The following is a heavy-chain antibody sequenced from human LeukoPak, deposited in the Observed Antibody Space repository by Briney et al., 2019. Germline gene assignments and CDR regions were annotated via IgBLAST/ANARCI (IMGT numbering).Heavy chain of an antibody. CDR1: GFTFSSYG. V-gene: IGHV3-30*02. CDR2: IRYDGSNK. D-gene: IGHD2-15*01. CDR3: ANDTPALIDY. J-gene: IGHJ4*02. Sequence: PGGSLRLSCAASGFTFSSYGMHWVRQAPGKGLEWVAFIRYDGSNKYYADSVKGRFTISRDNSKHTLYLHLNRLSAEDTAVYYCANDTPALIDYWVQGTLVPVSS.